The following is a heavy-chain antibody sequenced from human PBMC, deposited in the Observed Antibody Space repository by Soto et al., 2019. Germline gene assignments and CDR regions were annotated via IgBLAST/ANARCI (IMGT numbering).Heavy chain of an antibody. CDR1: GGSISSGGYY. Sequence: PSETLSLTCTVSGGSISSGGYYWSWIRQHPGKGLEWIGYIYYSGSTYYNPSLKSRVTISVDTSKNQFSLKLSSVTAADTAVYYCARINPGGDYRFDYWGQGTLVTVSS. CDR2: IYYSGST. J-gene: IGHJ4*02. V-gene: IGHV4-31*03. D-gene: IGHD4-17*01. CDR3: ARINPGGDYRFDY.